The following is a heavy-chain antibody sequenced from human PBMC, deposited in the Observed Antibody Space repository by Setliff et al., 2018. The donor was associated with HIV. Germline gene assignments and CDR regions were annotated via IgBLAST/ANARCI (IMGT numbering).Heavy chain of an antibody. CDR3: ATDPRRLSY. D-gene: IGHD2-21*01. Sequence: GGSLRLSCAASGFTFSDYSMSWVRQAPGKGLEWISYIRSDNSNTYYADSVKGRFTISRDNAKNSLYLQMNSLRAEDTAVYYCATDPRRLSYWGQGTLVTVSS. V-gene: IGHV3-48*04. J-gene: IGHJ4*02. CDR2: IRSDNSNT. CDR1: GFTFSDYS.